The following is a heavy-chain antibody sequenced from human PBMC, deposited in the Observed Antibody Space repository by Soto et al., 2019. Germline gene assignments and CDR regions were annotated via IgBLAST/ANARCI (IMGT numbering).Heavy chain of an antibody. CDR3: ARGGLYDFWSGYPRPFDP. V-gene: IGHV1-18*01. CDR1: GYTFTSYG. Sequence: ASVKVSCKASGYTFTSYGISWVRQAPGQGLEWMGWISAYNGNTNYAQKLQGRVTMTTDTSTSTAYMELRSLRSDDTAVYYCARGGLYDFWSGYPRPFDPWGQGTLVTVSS. J-gene: IGHJ5*02. D-gene: IGHD3-3*01. CDR2: ISAYNGNT.